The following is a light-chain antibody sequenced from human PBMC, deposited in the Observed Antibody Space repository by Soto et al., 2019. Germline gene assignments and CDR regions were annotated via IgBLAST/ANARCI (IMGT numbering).Light chain of an antibody. Sequence: SYELTQPPSVSVAPGKTARITCGGNNIGSKSVHWYQQKPGQAPVLGIYYDSDRPSGIPERFSGSNSGNTATLPISRVEAGDEADYYCQVWDSSSDHPVVFGGGTKLTVL. CDR3: QVWDSSSDHPVV. V-gene: IGLV3-21*04. J-gene: IGLJ2*01. CDR1: NIGSKS. CDR2: YDS.